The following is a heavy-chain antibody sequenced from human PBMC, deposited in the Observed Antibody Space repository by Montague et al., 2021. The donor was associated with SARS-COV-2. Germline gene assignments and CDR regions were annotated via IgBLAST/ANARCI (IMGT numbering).Heavy chain of an antibody. Sequence: SETLSLTCTVSGGSITSGTYFWGWIRQPPGKGLEWIVSVYYSGITYYNPSLNNRVTMSVGTSKNQFSLKLSSVTAADTAIYYCARAYGSGSYHFFDYWGQGILVAVSS. V-gene: IGHV4-39*01. D-gene: IGHD3-10*01. CDR2: VYYSGIT. CDR1: GGSITSGTYF. CDR3: ARAYGSGSYHFFDY. J-gene: IGHJ4*02.